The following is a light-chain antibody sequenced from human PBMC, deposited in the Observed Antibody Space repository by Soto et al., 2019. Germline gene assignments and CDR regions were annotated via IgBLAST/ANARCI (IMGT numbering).Light chain of an antibody. V-gene: IGKV1-39*01. J-gene: IGKJ5*01. Sequence: DIQMSQSPSSLSASVVDIVTITCRASQTIKNYLNWYQQKPGRAPNLLIYSASTLHSGVPSRFSGTKSATDFTLTITSLQPEDFATYYCQKFYGAPITCGKGQRLEIK. CDR3: QKFYGAPIT. CDR1: QTIKNY. CDR2: SAS.